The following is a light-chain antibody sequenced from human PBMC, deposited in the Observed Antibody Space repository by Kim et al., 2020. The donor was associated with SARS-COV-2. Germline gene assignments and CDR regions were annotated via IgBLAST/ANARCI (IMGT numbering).Light chain of an antibody. CDR2: GAS. CDR3: QQYGSSPIT. J-gene: IGKJ5*01. CDR1: QRGSRSY. V-gene: IGKV3-20*01. Sequence: SPGERATLSGQARQRGSRSYLAWYQQKPGQAPTLLIYGASSRATRIPDRFSGSGSGRDFTHTISRLEPEDFAVYYCQQYGSSPITVGRGTRLEIK.